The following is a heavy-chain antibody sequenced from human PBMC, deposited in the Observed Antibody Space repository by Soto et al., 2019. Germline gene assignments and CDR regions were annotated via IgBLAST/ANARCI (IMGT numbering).Heavy chain of an antibody. J-gene: IGHJ4*02. CDR3: TTASGDYPADY. D-gene: IGHD4-17*01. Sequence: EVQLVESGGGLVKPGGSLRLSCAASGFTFSNAWMSWVRQAPGKGLEWVGSIKSKTDGGKTDYAAPVKGRFTISRDDSKNPLYLQMNSLKTEDSGLYYCTTASGDYPADYWGQGTLVTVSS. CDR2: IKSKTDGGKT. CDR1: GFTFSNAW. V-gene: IGHV3-15*01.